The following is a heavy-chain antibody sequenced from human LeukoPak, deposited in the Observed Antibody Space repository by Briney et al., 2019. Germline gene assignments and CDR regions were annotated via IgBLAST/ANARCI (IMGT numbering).Heavy chain of an antibody. CDR2: IYTSGST. CDR3: ARGGYCSSTSCRSRAYFDY. Sequence: SETLSLTCTVSGGSISSYYWSWIRQPAGKGLEWIGRIYTSGSTSYNPSLKSRVTMSVDTSKNQFSLKLSSVTAADTAVYYCARGGYCSSTSCRSRAYFDYWGQGTLVTVSS. V-gene: IGHV4-4*07. D-gene: IGHD2-2*01. J-gene: IGHJ4*02. CDR1: GGSISSYY.